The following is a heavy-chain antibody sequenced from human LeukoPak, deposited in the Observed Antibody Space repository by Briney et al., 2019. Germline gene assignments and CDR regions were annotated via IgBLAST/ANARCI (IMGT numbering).Heavy chain of an antibody. J-gene: IGHJ4*02. Sequence: GGSLRLSCEASGFTFRSHWMSWVRQAPGKGLEWVALISYDESYRYYADSVKGRFTISRDNSKNTLYLQMNSLRADDTAVYYCARVQWELLYPDYWGQGTLVTVSS. D-gene: IGHD1-26*01. CDR3: ARVQWELLYPDY. CDR2: ISYDESYR. V-gene: IGHV3-30*03. CDR1: GFTFRSHW.